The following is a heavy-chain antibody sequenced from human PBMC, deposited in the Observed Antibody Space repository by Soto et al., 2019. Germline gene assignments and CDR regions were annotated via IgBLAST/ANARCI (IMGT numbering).Heavy chain of an antibody. Sequence: PSETLSLTCTVSVGSISSGGYYWSWIRQHPGKGLEWIGYIYYSGSTYYNPSLKSRVTISVDTSKNQFSLKLSSVTAADTAVYYCARGAGSGYDFDYYYYGMDVWGQGTTFTVSS. J-gene: IGHJ6*02. CDR2: IYYSGST. V-gene: IGHV4-31*03. CDR1: VGSISSGGYY. D-gene: IGHD5-12*01. CDR3: ARGAGSGYDFDYYYYGMDV.